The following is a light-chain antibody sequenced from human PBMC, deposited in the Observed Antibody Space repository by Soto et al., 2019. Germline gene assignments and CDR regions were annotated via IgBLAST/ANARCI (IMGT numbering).Light chain of an antibody. CDR2: AAS. CDR3: QKYNSASWT. Sequence: DIQMTQSPSSLSASVGDRVTITCRASQGISNYLAWYQQKPGKVPKXLIYAASTLQSGVPSRFSGSGSGTDLTITISSLQPEDVETYYCQKYNSASWTFGQGTKVDIK. CDR1: QGISNY. V-gene: IGKV1-27*01. J-gene: IGKJ1*01.